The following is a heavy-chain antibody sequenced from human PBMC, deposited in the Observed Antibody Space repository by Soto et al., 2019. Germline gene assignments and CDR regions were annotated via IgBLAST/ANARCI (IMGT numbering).Heavy chain of an antibody. CDR3: ARDLGTTIAGPPRRETYGWLDP. Sequence: QVQRVQSGAEVKRPGSSVKLSCKASGGTFTYYGISWVRQAPGQGLEWMGGIIPIIGPATYAQKFQGRLTITADQSTSTASMELSSLGSEDTALYYCARDLGTTIAGPPRRETYGWLDPWGQGTLVTVSS. D-gene: IGHD3-22*01. V-gene: IGHV1-69*01. CDR2: IIPIIGPA. CDR1: GGTFTYYG. J-gene: IGHJ5*02.